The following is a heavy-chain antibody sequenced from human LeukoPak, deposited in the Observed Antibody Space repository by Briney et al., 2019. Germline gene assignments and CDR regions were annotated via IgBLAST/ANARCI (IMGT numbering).Heavy chain of an antibody. Sequence: GGSLRLSCAASGFTFSSYAMHWVRQAPGKGLEWVAVISYDGSNKYYADSVKGRFTISRDNSKNTLYLQMNSLRAEDTAMYYCAKGGSGYYYYYYMDVWGKGTTVTVSS. CDR3: AKGGSGYYYYYYMDV. CDR2: ISYDGSNK. CDR1: GFTFSSYA. J-gene: IGHJ6*03. V-gene: IGHV3-30-3*01. D-gene: IGHD1-26*01.